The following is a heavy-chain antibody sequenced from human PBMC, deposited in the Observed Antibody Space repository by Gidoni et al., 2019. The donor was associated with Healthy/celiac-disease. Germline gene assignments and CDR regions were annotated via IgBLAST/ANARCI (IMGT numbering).Heavy chain of an antibody. V-gene: IGHV3-9*01. CDR1: GFTFDYYA. J-gene: IGHJ4*02. Sequence: EVQLVESGGGLVQPGRSLRLSCAASGFTFDYYAMHWVRQAPGKGLEWVSGISWNSGSIGYADSVKGRFTISRDNAKNSLYLQMNSLRAEDTALYYCAKDSSAYYYDSSGYSGCFDYWGQGTLVTVSS. CDR2: ISWNSGSI. CDR3: AKDSSAYYYDSSGYSGCFDY. D-gene: IGHD3-22*01.